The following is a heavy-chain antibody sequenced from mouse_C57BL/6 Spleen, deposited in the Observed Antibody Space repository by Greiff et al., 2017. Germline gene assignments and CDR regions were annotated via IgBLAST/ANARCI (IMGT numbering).Heavy chain of an antibody. D-gene: IGHD1-1*01. V-gene: IGHV1-7*01. Sequence: QLKESGAELAKPGASVKLSCKASGYTFTSYWMHWVKQRPGQGLEWIGYINPSSGYTKYNQKFKDKATLTADKSSSTAYRQLSSLTYEDSAVYYCARGPYYGSSLLDYWGQGTTLTVSS. J-gene: IGHJ2*01. CDR3: ARGPYYGSSLLDY. CDR2: INPSSGYT. CDR1: GYTFTSYW.